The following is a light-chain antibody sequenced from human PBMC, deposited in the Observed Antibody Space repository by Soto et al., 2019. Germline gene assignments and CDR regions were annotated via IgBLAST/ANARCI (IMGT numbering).Light chain of an antibody. CDR3: ASYTGSNTPWV. Sequence: QAVLTQPASVSGSPGQSITVSCSGTSNDVGGYKYVSWYQQHPGKAPKLMIYDVNFRPSGVSNRFSGSKSGITASLTISGLQAEDEAYYYCASYTGSNTPWVFGTGTKVTVL. V-gene: IGLV2-14*01. CDR1: SNDVGGYKY. CDR2: DVN. J-gene: IGLJ1*01.